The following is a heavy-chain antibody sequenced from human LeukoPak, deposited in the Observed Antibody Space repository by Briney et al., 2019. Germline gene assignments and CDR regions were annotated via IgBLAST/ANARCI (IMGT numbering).Heavy chain of an antibody. CDR3: ARDRQISYFDY. V-gene: IGHV4-34*01. J-gene: IGHJ4*02. CDR1: GGSFSGYY. Sequence: ASETLSLTCAVYGGSFSGYYWSWIRQPPGKGLEWIGEINHSGSTNYNPSLKSRVTISVDTSKNQFSLKLSSVTAADTAVYYCARDRQISYFDYWGQGTLVTVSS. CDR2: INHSGST. D-gene: IGHD3-3*02.